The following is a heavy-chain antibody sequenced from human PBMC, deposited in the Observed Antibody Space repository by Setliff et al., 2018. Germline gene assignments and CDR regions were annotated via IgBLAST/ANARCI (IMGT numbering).Heavy chain of an antibody. CDR1: GYTFTNYG. CDR2: INAYNGDT. D-gene: IGHD3-22*01. CDR3: ARDADNYDTSENPIFDY. J-gene: IGHJ4*02. Sequence: WASVKVSCKASGYTFTNYGISWVRQAPGQGLEWMAYINAYNGDTYYAENLQVRVTVSTDTSTTTTYMELRNLRSDDTAVYYCARDADNYDTSENPIFDYWGQGTPVTVSS. V-gene: IGHV1-18*01.